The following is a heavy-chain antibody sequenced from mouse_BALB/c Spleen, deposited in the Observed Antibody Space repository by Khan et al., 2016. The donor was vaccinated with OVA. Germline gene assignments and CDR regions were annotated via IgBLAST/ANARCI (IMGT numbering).Heavy chain of an antibody. CDR3: ARAGNIRTVVVTDFDF. V-gene: IGHV3-2*02. CDR1: GYSITSDYA. J-gene: IGHJ2*01. D-gene: IGHD1-1*01. Sequence: EVKLLESGPGLVKPSQSLSLTCTVTGYSITSDYAWNWIRQFPGNKLEWMGYIKYSGTTSYNPSLKSRISITRDTSKHQFVLQLNSVTTEDTATYYCARAGNIRTVVVTDFDFWGQGTTLTVSS. CDR2: IKYSGTT.